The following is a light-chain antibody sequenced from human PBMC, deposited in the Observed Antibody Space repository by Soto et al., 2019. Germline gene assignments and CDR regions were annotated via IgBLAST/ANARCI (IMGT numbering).Light chain of an antibody. Sequence: DIVMTQSPLSLHVTPGEPASISCRSSQSLLHSNGYYYLDWYLQKPGQSPQLLIYLGSNRASGVPSRFSGSGSGTEFTLTISSLQPDDFATYYCQHYNSYSEAFGQGTKVDIK. CDR2: LGS. V-gene: IGKV2-28*01. J-gene: IGKJ1*01. CDR3: QHYNSYSEA. CDR1: QSLLHSNGYYY.